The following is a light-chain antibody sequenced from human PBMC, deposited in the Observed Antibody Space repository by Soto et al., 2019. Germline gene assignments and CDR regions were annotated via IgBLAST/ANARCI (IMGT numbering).Light chain of an antibody. CDR1: QSISNW. CDR3: QQYYSYPYT. Sequence: DIQMTQSPSTLSASVGDRVTITFRASQSISNWLAWYQQKPGKAPKLLIYKTSTLESGVPSRFSGSGSGTEFTLTITSLQPDDFATYYCQQYYSYPYTFGQGTKLEIK. CDR2: KTS. J-gene: IGKJ2*01. V-gene: IGKV1-5*03.